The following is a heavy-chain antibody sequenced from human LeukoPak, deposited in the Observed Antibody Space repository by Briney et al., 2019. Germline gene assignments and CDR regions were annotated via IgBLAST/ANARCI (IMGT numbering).Heavy chain of an antibody. CDR3: AKVAGDRMDY. CDR2: ISANTGKT. Sequence: GASVKVSCKASGYTFATYGFCWVRQAPGPGLEWMGWISANTGKTDYARKFQGRVTMTTDTSTSTAYMELRSLRPDDTAVYYCAKVAGDRMDYWGQGTLLTVSS. J-gene: IGHJ4*02. D-gene: IGHD6-13*01. CDR1: GYTFATYG. V-gene: IGHV1-18*01.